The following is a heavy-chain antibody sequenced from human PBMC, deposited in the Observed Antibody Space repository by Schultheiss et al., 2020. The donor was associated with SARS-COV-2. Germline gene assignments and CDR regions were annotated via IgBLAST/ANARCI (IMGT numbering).Heavy chain of an antibody. Sequence: SQTLSLTCAVSGYSISSGYYWGWIRQPPGKGLEWIGSIYHSGSTYYNPSLKSRVTISVDTSKNQFSLKLSSVTAADTAVYYCARAPYDSSGTYFDYWGQGTLVTVSS. CDR1: GYSISSGYY. CDR2: IYHSGST. J-gene: IGHJ4*02. CDR3: ARAPYDSSGTYFDY. D-gene: IGHD3-22*01. V-gene: IGHV4-38-2*01.